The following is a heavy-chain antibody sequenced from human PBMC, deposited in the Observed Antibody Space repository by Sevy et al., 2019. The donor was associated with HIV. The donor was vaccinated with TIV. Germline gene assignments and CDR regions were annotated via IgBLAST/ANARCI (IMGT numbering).Heavy chain of an antibody. V-gene: IGHV4-59*01. CDR3: AREVGEGSSWXIDX. CDR2: IYYSGST. J-gene: IGHJ4*02. CDR1: GXXISSYY. D-gene: IGHD6-13*01. Sequence: SETLSLTCTVSGXXISSYYWSWIRXPPGKGLEWIGYIYYSGSTNYNPSLKSRVTISVDTSKNQFSLKLSSVTAADTAVYYCAREVGEGSSWXIDXWGQGTLVTVSS.